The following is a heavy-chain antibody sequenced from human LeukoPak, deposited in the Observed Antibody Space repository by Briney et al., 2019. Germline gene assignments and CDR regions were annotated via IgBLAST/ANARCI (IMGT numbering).Heavy chain of an antibody. D-gene: IGHD3/OR15-3a*01. CDR2: ISINDI. V-gene: IGHV3-21*05. CDR3: VRDVDWSFVY. J-gene: IGHJ4*02. CDR1: GFTFSSYS. Sequence: GGSLRLSCAASGFTFSSYSMNWVRQAPGKGLEWISYISINDIQYADSVKGRFTISRDDAKNSLYLQMNSLRAEDTAVYYCVRDVDWSFVYWGQGALVTVSS.